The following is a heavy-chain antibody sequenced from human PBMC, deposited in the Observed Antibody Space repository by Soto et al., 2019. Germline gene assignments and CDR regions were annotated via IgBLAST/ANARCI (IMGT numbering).Heavy chain of an antibody. V-gene: IGHV1-2*02. Sequence: ASLKVSCKASGYTFTGYYMHWVRQAPGQGLEWMGWINPNSGGTNYAQKVQGRVTMTRDTSISTAYMELSRLRSDDTAVYYCAREAKRGDEFDIWGHGIMVIVSS. CDR3: AREAKRGDEFDI. J-gene: IGHJ3*02. CDR2: INPNSGGT. D-gene: IGHD3-10*01. CDR1: GYTFTGYY.